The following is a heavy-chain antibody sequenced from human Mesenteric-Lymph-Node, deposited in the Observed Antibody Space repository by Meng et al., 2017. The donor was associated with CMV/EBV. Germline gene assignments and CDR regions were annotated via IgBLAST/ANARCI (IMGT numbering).Heavy chain of an antibody. CDR2: ISSTGSYI. CDR1: GFTFSSFS. J-gene: IGHJ4*02. D-gene: IGHD6-6*01. Sequence: SCAASGFTFSSFSMNWVRQAPGKGLEWVSSISSTGSYIYYADSVKGRFTISRDNAKNSLYVQMNSLRAEDTAVYYCARTSSIAAPIDYWGQGTLVTVSS. V-gene: IGHV3-21*01. CDR3: ARTSSIAAPIDY.